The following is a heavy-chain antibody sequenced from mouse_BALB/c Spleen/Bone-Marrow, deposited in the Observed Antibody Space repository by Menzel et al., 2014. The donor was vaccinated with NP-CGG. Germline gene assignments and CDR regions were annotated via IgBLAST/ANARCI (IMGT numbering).Heavy chain of an antibody. CDR2: INPSTGST. CDR1: GYTLTSYW. Sequence: VMLVESCADLAKPGASVKMSCKASGYTLTSYWMHWVKQRPGQGLEWIGYINPSTGSTEYNQKFKDKATLTADKSSSTADRQRSSLTSEDAAGEDGARSGDYGGFDYWGQGTTLTVSA. CDR3: ARSGDYGGFDY. J-gene: IGHJ2*01. D-gene: IGHD2-4*01. V-gene: IGHV1-7*01.